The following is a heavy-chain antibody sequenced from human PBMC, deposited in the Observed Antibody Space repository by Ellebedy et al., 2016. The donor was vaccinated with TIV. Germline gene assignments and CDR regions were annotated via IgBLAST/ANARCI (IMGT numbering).Heavy chain of an antibody. J-gene: IGHJ4*02. Sequence: ASVKVSCKASGYTFIGYYLHWVRQAPGQGLEWMGWINPNSGDTKYAQKFQGRVTMTRDTSISTAYMELSRLRSDDTAVYYCARYSSDSPNDYWGQGTLVTVSS. CDR3: ARYSSDSPNDY. CDR2: INPNSGDT. D-gene: IGHD6-25*01. V-gene: IGHV1-2*02. CDR1: GYTFIGYY.